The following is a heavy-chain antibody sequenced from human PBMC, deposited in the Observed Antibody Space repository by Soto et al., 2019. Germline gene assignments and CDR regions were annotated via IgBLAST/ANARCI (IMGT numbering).Heavy chain of an antibody. J-gene: IGHJ5*02. CDR2: ISYDENKR. CDR1: GFTFRNYD. D-gene: IGHD5-18*01. Sequence: GSLRLSCAASGFTFRNYDMHWVRQAPGKGLEWVASISYDENKRYYTDSVQGRFTISRDNSKNTLYLQVNSLRAEDTALYYCARAMDTAMASKDNWFDPWGQGTLVTVSS. CDR3: ARAMDTAMASKDNWFDP. V-gene: IGHV3-30-3*01.